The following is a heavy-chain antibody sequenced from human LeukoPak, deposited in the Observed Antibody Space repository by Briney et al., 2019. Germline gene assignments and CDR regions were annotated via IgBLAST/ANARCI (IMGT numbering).Heavy chain of an antibody. CDR1: GFTFSSYA. J-gene: IGHJ5*02. CDR3: ARDRDTTNWFDP. V-gene: IGHV3-23*01. Sequence: PGGSLRLSCAASGFTFSSYAMSWVRQAPGKGLEWVSAISGSGGSTYYADSVKGRFTISRDNAKNTLYLQMNSLRAEDTAVYYCARDRDTTNWFDPWGQGTLVTVSS. CDR2: ISGSGGST. D-gene: IGHD1-1*01.